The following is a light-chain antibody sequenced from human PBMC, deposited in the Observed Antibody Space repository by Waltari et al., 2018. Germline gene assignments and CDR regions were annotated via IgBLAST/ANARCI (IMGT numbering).Light chain of an antibody. CDR3: GSYRSGSTFV. Sequence: QSALTPPPSVSKSLGQSVNLHCTGTSSDIAFSNGVSWYQQHAGTAPRLLIYEVRKRPSGVSDRFSGSKSGNTASLTISGLQAEDEADYYCGSYRSGSTFVFGSGTKLTVL. V-gene: IGLV2-18*02. CDR2: EVR. J-gene: IGLJ6*01. CDR1: SSDIAFSNG.